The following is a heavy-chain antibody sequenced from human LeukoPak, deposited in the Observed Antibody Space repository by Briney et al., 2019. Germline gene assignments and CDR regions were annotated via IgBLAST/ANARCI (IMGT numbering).Heavy chain of an antibody. CDR2: INHSGST. Sequence: SETLSLTCAVYGGSFSGYYWSWIRQPPGKGLEWIGEINHSGSTNYNPSLKSRVTISVDTSKNQFSLKLSSVTAADTALYYCARWSRYYDSSGYYLRFDPWGQGTLVTVSS. D-gene: IGHD3-22*01. CDR3: ARWSRYYDSSGYYLRFDP. V-gene: IGHV4-34*01. CDR1: GGSFSGYY. J-gene: IGHJ5*02.